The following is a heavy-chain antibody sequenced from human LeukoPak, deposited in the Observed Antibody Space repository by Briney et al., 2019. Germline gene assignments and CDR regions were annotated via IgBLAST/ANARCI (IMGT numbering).Heavy chain of an antibody. Sequence: ASVKVSCKASVYTFTVHYMNWVRLAPGQGLEWMGWINPTGGTTYAQKFQDRVTMTRDTSINTAYMELSGLRSDDTAVYYCARDLGWSSSHWGQGTLVTVSS. CDR3: ARDLGWSSSH. CDR2: INPTGGT. CDR1: VYTFTVHY. J-gene: IGHJ4*02. V-gene: IGHV1-2*02. D-gene: IGHD6-6*01.